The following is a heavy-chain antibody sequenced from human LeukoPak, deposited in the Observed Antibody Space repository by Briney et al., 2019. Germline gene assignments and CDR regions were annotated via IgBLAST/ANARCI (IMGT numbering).Heavy chain of an antibody. Sequence: PGGSLRLSCAASGFTFSSYAMSWVRQAPGKGLEWVAVISYDGSNKYYADSVKGRFTISRDNSKNTLYLQMNSLRAEDTAVYYCARVFPRPPYSSSWYFAYWGQGTLVTVSS. V-gene: IGHV3-30-3*01. CDR2: ISYDGSNK. CDR3: ARVFPRPPYSSSWYFAY. D-gene: IGHD6-13*01. J-gene: IGHJ4*02. CDR1: GFTFSSYA.